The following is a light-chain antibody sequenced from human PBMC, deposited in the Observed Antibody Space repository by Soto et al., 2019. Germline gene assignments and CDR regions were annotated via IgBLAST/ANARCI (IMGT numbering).Light chain of an antibody. CDR3: QQYDVLPST. J-gene: IGKJ2*01. CDR2: DAS. CDR1: QDIGNY. Sequence: IQVTQSPSSLSASIGNRVTITCQASQDIGNYLTWYQQTPGKAPKLLMPDASILETGVQSRFRGSGSGTNFTLTISSLQPEDIATYYCQQYDVLPSTFGPGTKLEI. V-gene: IGKV1-33*01.